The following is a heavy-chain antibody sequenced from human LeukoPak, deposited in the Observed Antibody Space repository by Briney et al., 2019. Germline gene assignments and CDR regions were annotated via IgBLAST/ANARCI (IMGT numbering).Heavy chain of an antibody. CDR2: ILYSGTT. CDR3: ARRIIARGLGQENWFDP. J-gene: IGHJ5*02. CDR1: GASVTSYY. D-gene: IGHD3-16*01. Sequence: SETLSLTCTVSGASVTSYYWNWIRQPPGKGLEWIGYILYSGTTNYNPSLNSRVTTSLDTSKNQFSLELSSVTAADTAVYYCARRIIARGLGQENWFDPWGQGILVTVSS. V-gene: IGHV4-59*02.